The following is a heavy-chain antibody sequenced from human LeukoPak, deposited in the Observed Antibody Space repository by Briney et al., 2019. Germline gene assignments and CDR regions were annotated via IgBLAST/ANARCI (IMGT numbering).Heavy chain of an antibody. D-gene: IGHD3-22*01. CDR1: GYSISSGYY. CDR2: IYHSGST. V-gene: IGHV4-38-2*02. J-gene: IGHJ4*02. CDR3: ARVGQFYDSSGSDY. Sequence: SETLSLTCTVSGYSISSGYYWGWIRQPPGKGLEWIGSIYHSGSTYYNPSLKSRVTISVDTSKNQFSLKLSSVTAADTAVYHCARVGQFYDSSGSDYWGQGTLVTVSS.